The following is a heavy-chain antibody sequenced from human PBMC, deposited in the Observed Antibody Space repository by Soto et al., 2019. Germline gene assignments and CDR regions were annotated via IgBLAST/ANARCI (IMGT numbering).Heavy chain of an antibody. J-gene: IGHJ6*02. V-gene: IGHV3-30-3*01. CDR3: AIDPVGATIARYYYYYGIDV. CDR1: GFTFSSYA. D-gene: IGHD1-26*01. CDR2: ISYDGSNK. Sequence: QVQLVESGGGVVQPGRSLRLSCAASGFTFSSYAMHWVRQAPGKGLEWVAVISYDGSNKYYADSVKGRFTISRDNSKNTLYLQRNSLRAEGTAVYYCAIDPVGATIARYYYYYGIDVWGQGTTVTVS.